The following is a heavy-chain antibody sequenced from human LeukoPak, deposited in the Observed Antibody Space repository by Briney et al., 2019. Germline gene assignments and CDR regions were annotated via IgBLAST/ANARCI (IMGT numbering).Heavy chain of an antibody. CDR2: ISSSSSTI. CDR1: GFTFSSYS. J-gene: IGHJ4*02. Sequence: QPGGSLRLSCAASGFTFSSYSMSWVRQAPGKGLEWGSYISSSSSTIYYADSVKGRFTISRDNAKNSLYLQMNSLRAEDTAVYYCARAVASRHGDYVDYWGQGTLVTVSS. V-gene: IGHV3-48*01. CDR3: ARAVASRHGDYVDY. D-gene: IGHD4-17*01.